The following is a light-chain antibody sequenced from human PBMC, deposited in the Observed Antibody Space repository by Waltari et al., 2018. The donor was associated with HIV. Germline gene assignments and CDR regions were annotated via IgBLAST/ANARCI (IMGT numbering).Light chain of an antibody. Sequence: VIWMTQSPALLSASTGCKVNITCRLSQAIDNYLAWYQQRPGKAPNLLIYGASTLQSGVPSRISGSGSGTDFTLTISCLQPEDFAVYYCQQYYAFPRTFGHGTKVEVK. CDR3: QQYYAFPRT. CDR1: QAIDNY. CDR2: GAS. V-gene: IGKV1D-8*01. J-gene: IGKJ1*01.